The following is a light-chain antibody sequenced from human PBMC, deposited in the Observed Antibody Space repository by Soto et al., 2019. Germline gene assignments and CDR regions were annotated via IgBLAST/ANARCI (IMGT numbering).Light chain of an antibody. J-gene: IGKJ4*02. V-gene: IGKV3-20*01. CDR2: GTS. CDR1: QNVDSSY. CDR3: QQYGRAPRLT. Sequence: EIVLTQSPAILSLSPGERATLSCRASQNVDSSYLAWYQQKSGQAPRLLIYGTSSTATGIPDRFSGSGSGTDFTLTISRLEPEDFAVYYCQQYGRAPRLTCGGVTQVDIK.